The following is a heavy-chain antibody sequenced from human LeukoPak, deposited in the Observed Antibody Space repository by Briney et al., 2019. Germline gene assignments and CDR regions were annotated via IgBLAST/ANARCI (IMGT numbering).Heavy chain of an antibody. V-gene: IGHV4-34*01. CDR2: INHSGST. CDR1: GGSFSGYY. D-gene: IGHD4-23*01. J-gene: IGHJ4*02. Sequence: SETLSLTCAVYGGSFSGYYWSWIRQPPGKGLEWIGEINHSGSTNYNPSLKSRVTISVDTSKNQFSLKLSSVTAADTAVYYCARHPIYGGNSDDYWGQGTLVTVSS. CDR3: ARHPIYGGNSDDY.